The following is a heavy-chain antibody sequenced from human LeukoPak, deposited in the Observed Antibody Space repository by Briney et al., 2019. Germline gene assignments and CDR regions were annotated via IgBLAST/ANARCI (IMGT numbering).Heavy chain of an antibody. J-gene: IGHJ4*02. Sequence: PGGSLRLSCVVSGFIFRDYAMSWVRQAPGEGLEWVAGISDNGGGPYYADSLKGRFTISRDNSKNILYLQMNSLRAEDTAVYYCAKEIGRLGVPPYDYWGRGTLVTASS. V-gene: IGHV3-23*01. CDR3: AKEIGRLGVPPYDY. CDR2: ISDNGGGP. D-gene: IGHD3/OR15-3a*01. CDR1: GFIFRDYA.